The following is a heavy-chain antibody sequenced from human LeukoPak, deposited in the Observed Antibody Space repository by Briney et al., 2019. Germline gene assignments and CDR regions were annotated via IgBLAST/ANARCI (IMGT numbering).Heavy chain of an antibody. CDR1: GFTFSSYE. J-gene: IGHJ3*02. Sequence: PGGSLRLSCAASGFTFSSYEMNWVRQAPGKGLEWVSYISSSGTTIYYADSVKGRFTISRGNAKNSLYLQMNSLRADDTAVYYCARAGGDTAVVFDAFDIWGQGTMVTVSS. V-gene: IGHV3-48*03. CDR2: ISSSGTTI. D-gene: IGHD5-18*01. CDR3: ARAGGDTAVVFDAFDI.